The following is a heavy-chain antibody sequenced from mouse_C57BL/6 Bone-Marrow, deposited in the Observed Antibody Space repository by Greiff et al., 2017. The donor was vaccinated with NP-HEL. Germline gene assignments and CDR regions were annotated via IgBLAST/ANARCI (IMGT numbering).Heavy chain of an antibody. CDR1: GYTFTSYW. Sequence: VQLQQPGAELVKPGASVKLSCKASGYTFTSYWMHWVKQRPGQGLEWIGMIHPNSGSTNYNEKFKSKATLTVDKSSSTAYMQLSSLTSEDSAVYYCARPYYYGSRIFDYWGQGTTLTVSS. CDR3: ARPYYYGSRIFDY. CDR2: IHPNSGST. V-gene: IGHV1-64*01. D-gene: IGHD1-1*01. J-gene: IGHJ2*01.